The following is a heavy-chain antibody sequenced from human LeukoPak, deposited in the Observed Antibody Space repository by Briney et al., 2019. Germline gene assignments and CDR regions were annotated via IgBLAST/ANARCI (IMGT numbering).Heavy chain of an antibody. D-gene: IGHD2-8*02. CDR3: TRDSVYWVY. CDR1: GFTFGDHD. J-gene: IGHJ4*02. Sequence: GGPLRLSCTGSGFTFGDHDMSWVRQAPGKGLEWVGFIRSKAYGGTAEYAASVKGRFTISRDDFKSIAYLQMNSLKAEDTAVYYCTRDSVYWVYWGQGTLVTVSS. CDR2: IRSKAYGGTA. V-gene: IGHV3-49*04.